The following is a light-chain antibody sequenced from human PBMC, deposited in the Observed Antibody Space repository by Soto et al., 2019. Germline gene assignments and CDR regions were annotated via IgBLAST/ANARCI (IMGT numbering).Light chain of an antibody. CDR1: QSVSNNY. V-gene: IGKV3-20*01. Sequence: EIVLTQSPGTLSLSPGERATLSCRASQSVSNNYLAWYQQKPGQAPRLLIYGASNRATGIPDRFSGSGSGTDFTLTISSLQAADFAVYYCQQYGSSPRTFGQGTKVDIK. J-gene: IGKJ1*01. CDR2: GAS. CDR3: QQYGSSPRT.